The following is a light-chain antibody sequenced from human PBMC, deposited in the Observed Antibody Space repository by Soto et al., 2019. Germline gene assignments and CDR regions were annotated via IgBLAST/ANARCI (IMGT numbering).Light chain of an antibody. CDR1: QSIRTY. Sequence: DIQMTQSPSSLSASIGDRVTITCRASQSIRTYLNWYQQKPGNAPKLLIYKASSLENGVPSRFSGSGSGTEFTLTISNLQPDDFATYYCQQYYSYWTFGQGTKVDIK. CDR2: KAS. CDR3: QQYYSYWT. V-gene: IGKV1-5*03. J-gene: IGKJ1*01.